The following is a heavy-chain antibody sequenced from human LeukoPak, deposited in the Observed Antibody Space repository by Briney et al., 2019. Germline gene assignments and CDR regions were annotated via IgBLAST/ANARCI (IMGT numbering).Heavy chain of an antibody. CDR2: ISYDGSNK. J-gene: IGHJ6*02. CDR3: ARASPNNYDYYYYGMDV. D-gene: IGHD4-11*01. Sequence: GRSLRLSCAASGFTFSSYAMHWVRQAPGKGLEWVAVISYDGSNKYYADSVKGRFTISRDNSKNTLYLQMNSLRAKDTAVYYCARASPNNYDYYYYGMDVWGQGTTVTVSS. V-gene: IGHV3-30-3*01. CDR1: GFTFSSYA.